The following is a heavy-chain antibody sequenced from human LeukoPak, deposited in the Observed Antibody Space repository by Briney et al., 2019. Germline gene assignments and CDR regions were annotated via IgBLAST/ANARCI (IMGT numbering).Heavy chain of an antibody. CDR1: GLTFSSYA. Sequence: GGSLRLSCAASGLTFSSYAMHWVRQAPGKGLEYVSAISSNGGSTYYANSVKGRFTISRDNSKNTLYLQMGSLRAEDMAVYYCARVGYGDYDYWGQGTLVTVSS. V-gene: IGHV3-64*01. CDR2: ISSNGGST. J-gene: IGHJ4*02. CDR3: ARVGYGDYDY. D-gene: IGHD4-17*01.